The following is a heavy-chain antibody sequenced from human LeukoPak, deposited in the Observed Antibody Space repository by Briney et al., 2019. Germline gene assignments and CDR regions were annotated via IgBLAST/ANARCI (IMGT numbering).Heavy chain of an antibody. V-gene: IGHV5-51*01. Sequence: GESLKISCKGSGSPFTTSWIGWVRQLPGKGLEWMGIIYPADSDTRYSPSFQGQVTISADKSISTAYLQWSSLKASDAAMYYCARRHSSSSDYWGQGTLVTVSS. CDR2: IYPADSDT. J-gene: IGHJ4*02. CDR3: ARRHSSSSDY. CDR1: GSPFTTSW. D-gene: IGHD6-6*01.